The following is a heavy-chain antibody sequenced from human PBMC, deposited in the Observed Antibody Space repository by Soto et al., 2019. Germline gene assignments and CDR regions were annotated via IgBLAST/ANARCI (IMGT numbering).Heavy chain of an antibody. Sequence: PGGSLRLSCAASGFTFSSYSMNWVRQAPGKWLEWVSYISSSSSTIYYADSVKGRFTISRDNAKNSLYLQMNSLRDEDTAVYYCARVSRVTPFYSYYYYGMDVGAKGTTVPFPS. V-gene: IGHV3-48*02. CDR2: ISSSSSTI. CDR3: ARVSRVTPFYSYYYYGMDV. CDR1: GFTFSSYS. J-gene: IGHJ6*04. D-gene: IGHD4-17*01.